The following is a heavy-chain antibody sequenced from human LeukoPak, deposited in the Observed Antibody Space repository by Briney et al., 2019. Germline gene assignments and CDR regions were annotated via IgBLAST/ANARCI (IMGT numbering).Heavy chain of an antibody. CDR2: IYYSGST. J-gene: IGHJ3*02. Sequence: PSETLSLTCTVSGGSISSYYWSWIRQPPGKGLGWIGYIYYSGSTNYNPSLKSRVTISVDTSKNQFSLKLSSVTAADTAVYYCARTRPFDAFDIWGQGTMVTVSS. V-gene: IGHV4-59*01. CDR3: ARTRPFDAFDI. CDR1: GGSISSYY.